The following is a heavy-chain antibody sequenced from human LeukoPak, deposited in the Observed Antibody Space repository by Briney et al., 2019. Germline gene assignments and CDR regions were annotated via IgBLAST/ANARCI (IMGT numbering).Heavy chain of an antibody. CDR3: ARDRYYDSSGYYLNYYYYYYMDV. CDR1: GGSISSSSYY. J-gene: IGHJ6*03. D-gene: IGHD3-22*01. Sequence: SETLSLTCTVSGGSISSSSYYWGWIRQPPGKGLEWIGSIYYSGSTYYNPPLKSRVTISVDTSKNQFSLKLSSVTAADTAVYYCARDRYYDSSGYYLNYYYYYYMDVWGKGTTVTVSS. CDR2: IYYSGST. V-gene: IGHV4-39*07.